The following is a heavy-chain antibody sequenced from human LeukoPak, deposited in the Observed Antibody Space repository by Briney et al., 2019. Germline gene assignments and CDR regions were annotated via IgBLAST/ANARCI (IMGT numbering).Heavy chain of an antibody. CDR1: GFTFSSYG. V-gene: IGHV3-48*01. Sequence: TGGSLRLSCAASGFTFSSYGMTWVRQAPGKGLEWVSYISSSSSTIYYADSVKGRFTISRDNAKNSLYLQLNSLRAEDTAVYYCARETRVRWTDYWGQGILVTVSS. J-gene: IGHJ4*02. D-gene: IGHD5-24*01. CDR2: ISSSSSTI. CDR3: ARETRVRWTDY.